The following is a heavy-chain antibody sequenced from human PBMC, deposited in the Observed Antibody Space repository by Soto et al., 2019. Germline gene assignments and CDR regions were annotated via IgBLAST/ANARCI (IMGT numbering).Heavy chain of an antibody. V-gene: IGHV1-69*13. Sequence: ASVKVSCKASGGTFSSYAISWVRQAPGQGLEWMGGIIPIFGTANYAQKFQGRVTITADESTSTAYMELSSLRSEDTAVYYCATRTYSHAFDIWGQGTMVTVSS. CDR3: ATRTYSHAFDI. J-gene: IGHJ3*02. CDR1: GGTFSSYA. D-gene: IGHD1-1*01. CDR2: IIPIFGTA.